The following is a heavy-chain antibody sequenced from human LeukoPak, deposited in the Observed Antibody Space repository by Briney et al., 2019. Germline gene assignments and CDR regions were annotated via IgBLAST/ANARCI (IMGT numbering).Heavy chain of an antibody. CDR3: ARGRVPGY. V-gene: IGHV4-59*01. CDR2: IHYSGDT. J-gene: IGHJ4*02. CDR1: GASITSYF. Sequence: SETLSLTCTVSGASITSYFWSWIRQPPGKGLEWIGYIHYSGDTNNNPSLKSRVTISVDTSKNQFSLKLSSVTAADTAVYYCARGRVPGYWGQGTLVTVSS.